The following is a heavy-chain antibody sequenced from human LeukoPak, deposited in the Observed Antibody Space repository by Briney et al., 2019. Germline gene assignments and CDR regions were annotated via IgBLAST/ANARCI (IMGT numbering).Heavy chain of an antibody. J-gene: IGHJ5*02. CDR3: AREIRSRGTGWFDP. CDR1: GGSVSSGSYY. V-gene: IGHV4-61*01. Sequence: PSETLSLTCTVSGGSVSSGSYYWSWIRQPPGKGLEWIGYIYYSGSTNYNPSLKSRVTISVDTSKNQFSLKLSSVTAADTAVYYCAREIRSRGTGWFDPRGQGTLVTVSS. CDR2: IYYSGST. D-gene: IGHD1-1*01.